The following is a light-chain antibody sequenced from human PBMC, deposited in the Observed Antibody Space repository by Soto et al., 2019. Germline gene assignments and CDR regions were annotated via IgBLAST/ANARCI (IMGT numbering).Light chain of an antibody. CDR1: SSNIGSNT. CDR2: TNS. Sequence: QSVLTQPPSASGTPGQRVTISCSGSSSNIGSNTVKWYQHLPGTAPNLLIYTNSQRPSGVAARFSASTSGTSASLATSGLQSEDEADYYCGAWDDSLNGLVFGTGTKVTVL. V-gene: IGLV1-44*01. J-gene: IGLJ1*01. CDR3: GAWDDSLNGLV.